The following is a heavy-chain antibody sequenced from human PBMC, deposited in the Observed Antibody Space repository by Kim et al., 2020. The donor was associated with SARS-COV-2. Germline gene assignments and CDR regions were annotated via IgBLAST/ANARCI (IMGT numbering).Heavy chain of an antibody. CDR2: IYYSGST. Sequence: SETLSLTCTVSGGSISSGGYYWSWIRQHPGKGLEWIGYIYYSGSTYYNPSLKSRVTISVDTSKNQFSLRLSSVTAADTAVYYCARARYYGSGSSYGMDVWGQGTTVTVSS. CDR1: GGSISSGGYY. CDR3: ARARYYGSGSSYGMDV. J-gene: IGHJ6*02. V-gene: IGHV4-31*03. D-gene: IGHD3-10*01.